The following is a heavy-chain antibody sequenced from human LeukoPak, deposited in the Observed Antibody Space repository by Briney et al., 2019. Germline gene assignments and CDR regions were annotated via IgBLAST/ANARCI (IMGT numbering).Heavy chain of an antibody. V-gene: IGHV3-23*01. J-gene: IGHJ6*03. D-gene: IGHD6-19*01. CDR2: ISGSGGST. Sequence: GGSLRLSCAASGFTFSSYAMSWVRQAPGKGLERVSAISGSGGSTYYADSVKGRFTISRDNSKNTLYLQMNSLRAEDTAVYYCAKDHEQWLVRTEYMDVWGKGTTVTVSS. CDR1: GFTFSSYA. CDR3: AKDHEQWLVRTEYMDV.